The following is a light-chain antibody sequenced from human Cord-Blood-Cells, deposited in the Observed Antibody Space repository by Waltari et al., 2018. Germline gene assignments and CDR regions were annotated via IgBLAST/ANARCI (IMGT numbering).Light chain of an antibody. J-gene: IGLJ3*02. CDR1: SSNIGDGDD. Sequence: QSVLTHPPSVSGAPGQRVTISCTGSSSNIGDGDDAHGYHQLPGTAPNLLIYGNRNRPSGVPDRFSGSKSGTSASLAITGLQAEDEADYYCQSYDSSLSGWVFGGGTKLTVL. CDR2: GNR. V-gene: IGLV1-40*01. CDR3: QSYDSSLSGWV.